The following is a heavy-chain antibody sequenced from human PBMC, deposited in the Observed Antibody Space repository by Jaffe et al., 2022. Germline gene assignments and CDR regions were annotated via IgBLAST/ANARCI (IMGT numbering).Heavy chain of an antibody. CDR3: ARFVALRTYPLPSYYFDY. CDR2: INHSGST. J-gene: IGHJ4*02. CDR1: GGSFSGYY. Sequence: QVQLQQWGAGLLKPSETLSLTCAVYGGSFSGYYWSWIRQPPGKGLEWIGEINHSGSTNYNPSLKSRVTISVDTSKNQFSLKLSSVTAADTAVYYCARFVALRTYPLPSYYFDYWGQGTLVTVSS. V-gene: IGHV4-34*01. D-gene: IGHD2-2*02.